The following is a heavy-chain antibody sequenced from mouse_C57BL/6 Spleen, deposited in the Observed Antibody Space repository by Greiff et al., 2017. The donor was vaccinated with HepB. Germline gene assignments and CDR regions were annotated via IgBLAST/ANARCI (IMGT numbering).Heavy chain of an antibody. D-gene: IGHD3-1*01. CDR1: GFTFSDYG. J-gene: IGHJ2*01. V-gene: IGHV5-17*01. CDR3: ARAAPFDY. Sequence: EVHLVESGGGLVKPGGSLKLSCAASGFTFSDYGMHWVRQAPEKGLEWVAYISSGSSTIYYADTVKGRFTISRDNAKNTLFLQMTSLWAEDTAMYYCARAAPFDYWGQGTTLTVSS. CDR2: ISSGSSTI.